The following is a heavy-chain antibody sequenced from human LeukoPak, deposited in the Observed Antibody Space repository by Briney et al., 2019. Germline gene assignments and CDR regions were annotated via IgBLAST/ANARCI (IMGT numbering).Heavy chain of an antibody. CDR2: IKSKTDGETT. CDR1: GFTFSNAW. J-gene: IGHJ4*02. V-gene: IGHV3-15*01. Sequence: GGSLRLSCAASGFTFSNAWMNWVRQAPGKGLEWVGRIKSKTDGETTDYAAPVKGRFTISRDDSKNTLYLQMNSLKTEDTAVYYCTTGYYYGSGSQTRLDYWGQGTLVTVSS. D-gene: IGHD3-10*01. CDR3: TTGYYYGSGSQTRLDY.